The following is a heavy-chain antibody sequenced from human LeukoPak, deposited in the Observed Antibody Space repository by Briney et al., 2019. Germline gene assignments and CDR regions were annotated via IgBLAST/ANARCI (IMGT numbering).Heavy chain of an antibody. V-gene: IGHV3-23*01. Sequence: GGSLRLSCAASGFTFSSYAMSWVSQAPGKGLEWDSAISGSGSNTYYADSVKGRFTISRDNSKSTLYLQMNSLRVEDTAVYYCAKGSGIHDYWGQGTLVTVSS. J-gene: IGHJ4*02. CDR1: GFTFSSYA. CDR3: AKGSGIHDY. CDR2: ISGSGSNT.